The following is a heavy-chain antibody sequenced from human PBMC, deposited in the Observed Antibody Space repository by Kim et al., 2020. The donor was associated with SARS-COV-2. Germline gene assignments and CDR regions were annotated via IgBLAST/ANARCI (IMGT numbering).Heavy chain of an antibody. CDR3: ARGALEGDIVVVVAAPDY. D-gene: IGHD2-15*01. Sequence: SETLSLTCTVSGGSISSGDYYWSWIRQPPGKGLEWIGYIYYSGSTYYNPSLKSRVTISVDTSKNQFSLKLSSVTAADTAVYYCARGALEGDIVVVVAAPDYWGQGTLVTVSS. CDR2: IYYSGST. CDR1: GGSISSGDYY. V-gene: IGHV4-30-4*01. J-gene: IGHJ4*02.